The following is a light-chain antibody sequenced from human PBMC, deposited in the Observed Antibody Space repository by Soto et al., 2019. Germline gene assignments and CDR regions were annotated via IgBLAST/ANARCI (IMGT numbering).Light chain of an antibody. V-gene: IGKV3D-20*01. CDR2: DAS. J-gene: IGKJ4*01. CDR3: QQYGSSPLT. CDR1: QSLSSSY. Sequence: EIVLTQSPATLSLSPGERATLSCGASQSLSSSYLAWYQQKPGLAPRLLIYDASSKATGIPYRFSGSGSGTDFTLTISRLEPEDFAVYYCQQYGSSPLTFGGGTKVEIK.